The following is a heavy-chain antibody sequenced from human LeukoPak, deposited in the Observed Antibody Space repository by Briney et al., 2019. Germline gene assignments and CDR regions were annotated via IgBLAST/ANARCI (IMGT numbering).Heavy chain of an antibody. J-gene: IGHJ4*02. V-gene: IGHV1-8*03. CDR3: ARVGKVYCSSTSCYLGY. CDR1: GYTSTSYD. Sequence: GASVKVSCKASGYTSTSYDINWVRQATGQGLEWMGWMNPNSGNTGYAQKFQGRVTITRNTSISTAYMELSSLRSEDTAVYYCARVGKVYCSSTSCYLGYWGQGTLVTVSS. D-gene: IGHD2-2*01. CDR2: MNPNSGNT.